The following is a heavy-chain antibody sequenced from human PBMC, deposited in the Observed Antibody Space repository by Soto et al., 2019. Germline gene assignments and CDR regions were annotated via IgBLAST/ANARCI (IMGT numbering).Heavy chain of an antibody. CDR2: ISGSGGST. D-gene: IGHD3-22*01. Sequence: PGGSLRVSCAASGFTFSSYAMSWVRQSPGKGLEWVSAISGSGGSTYYADSVKGRFTISRDNSKNTLYLQMNSLRAEDTAVYYCAKDYYDSSGYYPGYFQHWGQGTLVTVSS. J-gene: IGHJ1*01. V-gene: IGHV3-23*01. CDR1: GFTFSSYA. CDR3: AKDYYDSSGYYPGYFQH.